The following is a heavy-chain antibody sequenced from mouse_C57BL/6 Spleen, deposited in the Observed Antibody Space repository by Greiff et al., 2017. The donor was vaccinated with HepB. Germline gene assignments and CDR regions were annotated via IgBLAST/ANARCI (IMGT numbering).Heavy chain of an antibody. CDR3: AREAPYGSSFYYAMDY. J-gene: IGHJ4*01. V-gene: IGHV1-4*01. CDR2: INPSSGYT. Sequence: QVQLQQSGAELARPGASVKMSCKASGYTFTSYTMHWVKQRPGQGLEWIGYINPSSGYTKYNQKFKDKDTLTADKSSSTAYMQLCSLTSEDSAVYYCAREAPYGSSFYYAMDYWGQGTSVTVSS. D-gene: IGHD1-1*01. CDR1: GYTFTSYT.